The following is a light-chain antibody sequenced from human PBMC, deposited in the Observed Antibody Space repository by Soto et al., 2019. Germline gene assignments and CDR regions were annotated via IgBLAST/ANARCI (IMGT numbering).Light chain of an antibody. J-gene: IGKJ3*01. Sequence: DIQMTQSPSSPSASVGDRVNITCRASQSISSYLNWYQQKPGKAPKLLVYAASRLQSGVPSRFSGTGSGTDFTLTISSLQPEDFATYYCQQSFRTPFTFGPGNKLDIK. V-gene: IGKV1-39*01. CDR2: AAS. CDR1: QSISSY. CDR3: QQSFRTPFT.